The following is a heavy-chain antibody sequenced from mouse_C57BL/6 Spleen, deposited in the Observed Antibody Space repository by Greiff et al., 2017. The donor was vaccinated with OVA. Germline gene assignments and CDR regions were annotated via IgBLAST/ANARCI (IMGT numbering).Heavy chain of an antibody. D-gene: IGHD2-2*01. CDR3: ARNGYDYYFDY. J-gene: IGHJ2*01. V-gene: IGHV5-6*01. CDR2: ISSGGSYT. Sequence: EVHLVESGGDLVKPGGSLKLSCAASGFTFSSYGMSWVRQTPDTRLEWVATISSGGSYTYYPDSVKGRFTISRDNAKNTLYLQMSSLKSEDTAMYYGARNGYDYYFDYWGQGTTLTVSS. CDR1: GFTFSSYG.